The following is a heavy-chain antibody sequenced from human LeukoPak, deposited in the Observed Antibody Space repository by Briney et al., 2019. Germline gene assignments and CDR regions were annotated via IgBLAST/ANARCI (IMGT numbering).Heavy chain of an antibody. CDR3: ARHADGYSLPPPF. J-gene: IGHJ4*02. CDR2: IYYSGNT. D-gene: IGHD5-18*01. V-gene: IGHV4-39*01. CDR1: GGSISSSSYY. Sequence: SETLSLTCTVSGGSISSSSYYWGWIRQPPGKGLEWIGSIYYSGNTYYNPSLKSRVTISVDTSKNQFSLKLSSVTAADTAVYYCARHADGYSLPPPFWGQGTLVTVSS.